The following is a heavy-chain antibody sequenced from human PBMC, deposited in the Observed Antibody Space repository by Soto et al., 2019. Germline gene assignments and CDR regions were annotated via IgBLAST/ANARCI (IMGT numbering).Heavy chain of an antibody. Sequence: EVQLVESGGGLVQPGGSLRLSCAASGFTVSSNYMSWVRQAPGKGLEWVSVIYSGGSTYYADSVKGRFTISRDNSKNTLYLQMNSLRAEDTAVYYYARGGSYGGNSEGEIDYWGQGTLVTVSS. CDR1: GFTVSSNY. V-gene: IGHV3-66*01. CDR2: IYSGGST. D-gene: IGHD4-17*01. J-gene: IGHJ4*02. CDR3: ARGGSYGGNSEGEIDY.